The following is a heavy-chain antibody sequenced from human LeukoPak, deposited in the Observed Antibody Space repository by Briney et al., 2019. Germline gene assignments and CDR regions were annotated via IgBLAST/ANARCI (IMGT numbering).Heavy chain of an antibody. J-gene: IGHJ6*02. V-gene: IGHV3-23*01. Sequence: GGSLRLSCAASGFTFSTYAMSWVRQAPGKGLEWVSAISGGGRSTYHADSVKGRFTISRDNSRNTLYLQMNSLRAEDTAVYYCAKDQRYSGYDSYYYYYGMDVWGQGTTVTVSS. D-gene: IGHD5-12*01. CDR3: AKDQRYSGYDSYYYYYGMDV. CDR1: GFTFSTYA. CDR2: ISGGGRST.